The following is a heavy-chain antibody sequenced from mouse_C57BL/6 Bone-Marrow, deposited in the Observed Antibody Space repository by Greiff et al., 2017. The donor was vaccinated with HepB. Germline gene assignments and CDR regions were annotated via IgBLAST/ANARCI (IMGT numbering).Heavy chain of an antibody. CDR2: IDPENGDT. CDR3: TTSDSPFAY. J-gene: IGHJ3*01. Sequence: EVQLQESGAELVRPGASVKLSCTASGFNIKDDYMHWVKQRPEQGLEWIGWIDPENGDTEYASKFQGKATITADTSSNTAYLQLSSLTSEDTAVYYCTTSDSPFAYWGQGTLVTVSA. V-gene: IGHV14-4*01. CDR1: GFNIKDDY.